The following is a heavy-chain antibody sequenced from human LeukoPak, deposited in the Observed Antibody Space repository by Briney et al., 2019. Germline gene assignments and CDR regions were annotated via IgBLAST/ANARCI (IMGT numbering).Heavy chain of an antibody. J-gene: IGHJ6*02. Sequence: ASVKVSCKASGYTFSSYDINWVRQTTGQGLEWMGWMNPNSDNTGYAQKFQGRVTMTRNTSIGTAYMELSSLRFEDTAVYYCARGQGKQLGPHGGYFYYYGMDVWGQGTTVTVSS. CDR1: GYTFSSYD. V-gene: IGHV1-8*01. CDR3: ARGQGKQLGPHGGYFYYYGMDV. D-gene: IGHD1-1*01. CDR2: MNPNSDNT.